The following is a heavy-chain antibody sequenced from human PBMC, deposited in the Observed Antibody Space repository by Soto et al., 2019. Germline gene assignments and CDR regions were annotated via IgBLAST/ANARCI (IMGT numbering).Heavy chain of an antibody. J-gene: IGHJ5*02. CDR3: ARDQGYCSGGSCSNWFDP. V-gene: IGHV1-69*13. CDR2: IIPIFGTA. CDR1: GGTFSSYA. D-gene: IGHD2-15*01. Sequence: SVKVSCKASGGTFSSYAISWVRQAPGQGLEWMGGIIPIFGTANYAQKFQGRVTITADESTSTAYMELSSLRSEDTAVYYCARDQGYCSGGSCSNWFDPWGQGTLVTVSS.